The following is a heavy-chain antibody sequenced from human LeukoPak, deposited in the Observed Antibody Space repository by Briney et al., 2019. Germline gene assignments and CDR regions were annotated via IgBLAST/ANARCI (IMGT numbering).Heavy chain of an antibody. CDR2: ISSNGGST. Sequence: GGSLRLSCAASGFTFSSYAMHWVRQAPGKGLEYVSAISSNGGSTYYANSVKGRFTISRDNSKNTLYLQMGSLRAEDMAVYYCARNGDYGRSSYYYYMDVWGKGTTVTISS. D-gene: IGHD4-17*01. J-gene: IGHJ6*03. V-gene: IGHV3-64*01. CDR3: ARNGDYGRSSYYYYMDV. CDR1: GFTFSSYA.